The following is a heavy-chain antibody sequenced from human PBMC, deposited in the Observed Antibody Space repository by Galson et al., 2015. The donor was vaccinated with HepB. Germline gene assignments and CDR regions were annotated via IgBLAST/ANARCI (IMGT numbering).Heavy chain of an antibody. V-gene: IGHV1-18*01. CDR3: ARESMPGPWGDY. CDR1: GYRFTNYG. CDR2: INAYNGNT. J-gene: IGHJ4*02. D-gene: IGHD7-27*01. Sequence: QSGAEVKKPGASVKVSCKASGYRFTNYGMTWVRQAPGQGLEWMGWINAYNGNTKYAQKFQGRVTMTTDTSTSTAYMELRSLRSDDTAVYYCARESMPGPWGDYWGQGTLVTVSS.